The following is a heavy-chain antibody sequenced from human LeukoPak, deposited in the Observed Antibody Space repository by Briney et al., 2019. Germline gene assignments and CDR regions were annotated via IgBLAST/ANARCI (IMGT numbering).Heavy chain of an antibody. CDR3: ARYLPEGGSYYSRDYYYYGMDV. CDR1: GYTFTSYG. J-gene: IGHJ6*02. V-gene: IGHV1-18*01. Sequence: GASVKVSCKASGYTFTSYGISWVRQAPGQGLEWMGWISAYNGNTNYAQKLQGRVTMTTDTSTSTAYMELRSLRSDDTAVYYCARYLPEGGSYYSRDYYYYGMDVWGQGTTVTVSS. CDR2: ISAYNGNT. D-gene: IGHD1-26*01.